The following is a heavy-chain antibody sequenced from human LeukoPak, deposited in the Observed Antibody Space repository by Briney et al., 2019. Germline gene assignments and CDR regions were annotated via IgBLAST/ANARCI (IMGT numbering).Heavy chain of an antibody. CDR1: GFTFSSYA. CDR3: AKVRSPYLDAFDI. CDR2: ISGSGGST. D-gene: IGHD1-14*01. Sequence: PGGSLRLSCAASGFTFSSYAMSWVRQAPGKGLEWVSAISGSGGSTYYADSVKGRFTTSRDNSKNTLYLQMNSLRAEDTAVYYCAKVRSPYLDAFDIWGQGTMVTVSS. J-gene: IGHJ3*02. V-gene: IGHV3-23*01.